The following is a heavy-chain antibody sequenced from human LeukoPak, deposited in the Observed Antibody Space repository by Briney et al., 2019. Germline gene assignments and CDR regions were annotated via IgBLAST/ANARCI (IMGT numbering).Heavy chain of an antibody. CDR1: GGSISSSSYY. Sequence: SETLSLTCSVSGGSISSSSYYWGWSRQPPGKGLEWIGRFHYSGSTYYNPSLKSRVTISVDTSKNQFSLKLSSVTAADTAVYYCARGRRGVRGALLYYYYYYMDVWGKGTTVTISS. CDR2: FHYSGST. D-gene: IGHD3-10*01. V-gene: IGHV4-39*07. CDR3: ARGRRGVRGALLYYYYYYMDV. J-gene: IGHJ6*03.